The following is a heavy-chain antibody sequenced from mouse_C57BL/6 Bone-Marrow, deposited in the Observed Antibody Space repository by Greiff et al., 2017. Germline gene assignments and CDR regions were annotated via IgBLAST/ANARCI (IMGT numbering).Heavy chain of an antibody. CDR3: ARGDGYPYAMDY. CDR1: GFTFSSYA. D-gene: IGHD2-3*01. V-gene: IGHV5-4*01. CDR2: ISAGGSYT. J-gene: IGHJ4*01. Sequence: DVQLVESGGGLVKPGGSLKLSCAASGFTFSSYAMSWVRQTPEKRLEWVATISAGGSYTYYPDNVKGRFTISRDNAKNNLYLQMSHLKSEDTAMYCCARGDGYPYAMDYWGQGTSVTVSS.